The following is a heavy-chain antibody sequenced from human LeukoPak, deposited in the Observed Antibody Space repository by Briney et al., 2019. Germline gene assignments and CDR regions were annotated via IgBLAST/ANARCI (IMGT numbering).Heavy chain of an antibody. J-gene: IGHJ4*02. CDR2: IAPNSGGT. Sequence: ASVKVSCKASGYTFTGYYMHWVRQAPGQGLEWMGWIAPNSGGTNYAQNFQGRVTMTRDTSINTAYMELTRLTSDDTAVYYCAREYSSTSGRLYDYWGLGTLVTVYS. CDR1: GYTFTGYY. V-gene: IGHV1-2*02. CDR3: AREYSSTSGRLYDY. D-gene: IGHD6-6*01.